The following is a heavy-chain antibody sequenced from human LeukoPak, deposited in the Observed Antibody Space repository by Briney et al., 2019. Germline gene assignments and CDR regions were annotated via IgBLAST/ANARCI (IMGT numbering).Heavy chain of an antibody. J-gene: IGHJ6*03. CDR1: GFTFSSYS. Sequence: GGSLRLSCAASGFTFSSYSMNWVRQAPGKGLEWVSSISSSSSYIYYADSVKGRFTISRDNAKNSLYLQMNSLRAEDTAVYYCARENDFWSGHPPYYYYYMDVWGKGTTVTVSS. V-gene: IGHV3-21*04. D-gene: IGHD3-3*01. CDR2: ISSSSSYI. CDR3: ARENDFWSGHPPYYYYYMDV.